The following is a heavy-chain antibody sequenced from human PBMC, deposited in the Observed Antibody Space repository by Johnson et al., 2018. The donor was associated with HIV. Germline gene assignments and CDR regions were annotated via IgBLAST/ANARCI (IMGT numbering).Heavy chain of an antibody. CDR2: ISYDGSNK. CDR3: VLQFLEWLSSDAFDI. J-gene: IGHJ3*02. Sequence: QVQLVESGGGVVRPGRSLRLSCAACEFTFSRFAMHWVRQAPGKGLEWVAVISYDGSNKHYADSVKGRFTISRDNSKNTLYLQMNSLRAEDTAVYYCVLQFLEWLSSDAFDIWGQGTMVTVSS. V-gene: IGHV3-30*04. CDR1: EFTFSRFA. D-gene: IGHD3-3*01.